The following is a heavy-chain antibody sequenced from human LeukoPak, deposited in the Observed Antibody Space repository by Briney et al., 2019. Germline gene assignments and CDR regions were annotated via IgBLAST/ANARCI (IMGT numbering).Heavy chain of an antibody. J-gene: IGHJ4*02. Sequence: PSETLSLTCTVSGGSISSSSYYWGGIRQPPGKGLEWIGSIYYSGSTYYNPSLKSRVTISVDTSKNQFSLKLSSVTAADTAVYYCARLYYSDSSGYAYFDYWGQGTLVTVSS. CDR1: GGSISSSSYY. V-gene: IGHV4-39*01. CDR3: ARLYYSDSSGYAYFDY. CDR2: IYYSGST. D-gene: IGHD3-22*01.